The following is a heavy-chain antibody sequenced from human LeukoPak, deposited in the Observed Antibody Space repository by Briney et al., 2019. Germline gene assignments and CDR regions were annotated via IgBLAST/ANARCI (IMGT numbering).Heavy chain of an antibody. Sequence: GASVKVSCKASGGTFSSYAISWVRQAPGQGLEWVGGIIPIFGTANYAQKFQGRVTITADESTSTAYMELSSLRSEDTAVYYCARDVVVPAAIDYYYYYMDVWGKGTTVTVSS. D-gene: IGHD2-2*01. CDR1: GGTFSSYA. CDR2: IIPIFGTA. CDR3: ARDVVVPAAIDYYYYYMDV. V-gene: IGHV1-69*01. J-gene: IGHJ6*03.